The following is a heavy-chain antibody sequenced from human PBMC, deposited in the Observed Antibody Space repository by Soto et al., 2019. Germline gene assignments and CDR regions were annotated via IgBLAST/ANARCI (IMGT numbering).Heavy chain of an antibody. D-gene: IGHD4-4*01. CDR2: IKHSGST. Sequence: PSETLSLTCAVYGGSFSGYYCSWIRQPPGKGLEWIGEIKHSGSTNYNPSLTSRVTISVDASKSQFSLKLSSVTAADAAVYYCARQAVSTGYYYYYGLDVWGQGTTVTVSS. CDR1: GGSFSGYY. J-gene: IGHJ6*02. V-gene: IGHV4-34*01. CDR3: ARQAVSTGYYYYYGLDV.